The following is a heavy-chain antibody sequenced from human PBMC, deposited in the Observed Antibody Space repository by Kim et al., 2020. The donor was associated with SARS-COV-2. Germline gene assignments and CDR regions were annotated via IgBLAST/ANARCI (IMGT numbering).Heavy chain of an antibody. Sequence: ASVKVSCKASGYTFTSYGISWVRQAPGQGLEWMGWISAYNGNTNYAQKLQGRVTMTTDTSTSTAYMELRSLRSDDTAVYYCAREIAAADKGDFDYWGQGTLVTVSS. CDR3: AREIAAADKGDFDY. CDR1: GYTFTSYG. V-gene: IGHV1-18*01. CDR2: ISAYNGNT. J-gene: IGHJ4*02. D-gene: IGHD6-13*01.